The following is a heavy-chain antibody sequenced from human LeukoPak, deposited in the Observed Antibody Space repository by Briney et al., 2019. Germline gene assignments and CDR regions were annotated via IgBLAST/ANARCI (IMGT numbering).Heavy chain of an antibody. V-gene: IGHV4-59*11. J-gene: IGHJ5*02. CDR1: GASISSQF. CDR3: ARFSSGSNWFDA. Sequence: SETLSLTCTVSGASISSQFWSWIRQPPGKRPEYIGYMSYSGSTNYNPSLKGRVTISLDTSKNQFSLKLSSLTAADTAVYYCARFSSGSNWFDAWGQGTLVTVSS. CDR2: MSYSGST.